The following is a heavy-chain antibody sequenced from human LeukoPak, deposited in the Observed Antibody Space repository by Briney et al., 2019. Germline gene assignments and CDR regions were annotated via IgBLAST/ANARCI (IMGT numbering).Heavy chain of an antibody. CDR1: GFTFSSYD. J-gene: IGHJ6*02. Sequence: PGGSLRLSCAASGFTFSSYDMHWVRQAPGKGLEWVAGISYDGSNKYYADSVKGRFTISRDNSKNTLYLQMNSLRSEDTAVYYCARERIYWSRTSCFYYYGMDVWGQGTTVTVSS. CDR3: ARERIYWSRTSCFYYYGMDV. CDR2: ISYDGSNK. V-gene: IGHV3-30*04. D-gene: IGHD2-2*01.